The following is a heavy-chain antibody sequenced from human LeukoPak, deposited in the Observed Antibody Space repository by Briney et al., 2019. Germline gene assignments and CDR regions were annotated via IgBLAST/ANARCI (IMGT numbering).Heavy chain of an antibody. D-gene: IGHD5-12*01. V-gene: IGHV4-39*07. CDR1: GGSISSRSYY. Sequence: KASETLSLTCTVSGGSISSRSYYWGWVRQPPGKGLEWTGSIHYSGSTYYDASFKSRVTISVDTSKNQFSLKLSSVTAADTAVYYCARARGPLVFDYWGQGTLVTVSS. CDR3: ARARGPLVFDY. J-gene: IGHJ4*02. CDR2: IHYSGST.